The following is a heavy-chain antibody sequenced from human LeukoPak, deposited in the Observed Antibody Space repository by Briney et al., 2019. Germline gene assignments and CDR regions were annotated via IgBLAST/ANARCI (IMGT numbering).Heavy chain of an antibody. Sequence: KPSETLSLTCTVSGGSISSYYWSWIRQPPGKGLEWIGCIYYSGSTNYNPSLKSRVTISVDTSKNQFSLKLSSVTAADTAVYYCARETSQKGAHYMDVWGKGTTVTISS. CDR2: IYYSGST. CDR3: ARETSQKGAHYMDV. V-gene: IGHV4-59*01. CDR1: GGSISSYY. J-gene: IGHJ6*03. D-gene: IGHD3-16*01.